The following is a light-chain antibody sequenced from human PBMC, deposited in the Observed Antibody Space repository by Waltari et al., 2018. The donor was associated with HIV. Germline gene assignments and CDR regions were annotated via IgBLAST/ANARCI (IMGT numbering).Light chain of an antibody. V-gene: IGLV2-11*01. J-gene: IGLJ3*02. Sequence: QSALTQPRSVSGSPGQSVTISCTGTSSDVGGYNYVSWYQQHPGKAPKRMIYDVSKRPSGVPVRFSCSKSGNTASLTISGLQAEDEADYYCCSYAGSYSWVFGGGTKLTVL. CDR1: SSDVGGYNY. CDR2: DVS. CDR3: CSYAGSYSWV.